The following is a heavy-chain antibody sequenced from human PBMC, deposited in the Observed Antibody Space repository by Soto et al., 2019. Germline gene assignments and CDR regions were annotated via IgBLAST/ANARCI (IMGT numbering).Heavy chain of an antibody. V-gene: IGHV1-69*06. J-gene: IGHJ4*02. Sequence: QVQLVQSGAEVKKPGSSVKVSCKASGGTFSSHSISWVRQAPGQGLEWMGGIIPIFGTTNYAHKFQGRVTITADISTSAVYMELSSLRSEDTAVYFCASETGITGSVGKYFDYWGQGTLVTVSS. CDR1: GGTFSSHS. D-gene: IGHD1-20*01. CDR2: IIPIFGTT. CDR3: ASETGITGSVGKYFDY.